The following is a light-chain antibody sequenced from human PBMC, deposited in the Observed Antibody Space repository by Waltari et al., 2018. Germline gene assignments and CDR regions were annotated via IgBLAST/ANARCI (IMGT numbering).Light chain of an antibody. J-gene: IGLJ2*01. CDR1: NSNIARNY. V-gene: IGLV1-47*01. CDR3: AAWDDSLSGPV. Sequence: QSVLTQQPSASGTAGQRVTLSCSGSNSNIARNYVYWYQQLPGTAPKLLIYKGNQRPSGVPDRFSGSKSGTSASLAISGLRSEDEGDYYCAAWDDSLSGPVFGGGTKLTVL. CDR2: KGN.